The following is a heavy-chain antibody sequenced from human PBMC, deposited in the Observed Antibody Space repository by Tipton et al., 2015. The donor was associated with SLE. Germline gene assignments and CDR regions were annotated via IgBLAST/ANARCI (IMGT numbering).Heavy chain of an antibody. CDR3: ARDRGSSWFFFDY. CDR1: GFTVSSNY. CDR2: IYSGGST. Sequence: SLRLSCAASGFTVSSNYMSWVRQAPGKGLEWVSVIYSGGSTYYADSVKGRFTISRDKSKNTLYLQMNSLRAEDTAVYYCARDRGSSWFFFDYWGQGTLVTVSS. V-gene: IGHV3-66*02. D-gene: IGHD6-13*01. J-gene: IGHJ4*02.